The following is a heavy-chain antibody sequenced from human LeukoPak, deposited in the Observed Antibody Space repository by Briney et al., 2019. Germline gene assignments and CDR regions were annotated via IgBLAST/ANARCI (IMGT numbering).Heavy chain of an antibody. Sequence: PGGSLRLSCAASGFDFSSHNMHWVRQAPGKGLEWLAVVWYDGINNVLADSVKGRITLSRDNSNKTLSLQINNLRGEDTAVYFCAKDRSGTWSFDSGGGGTVVTVSS. J-gene: IGHJ4*02. CDR3: AKDRSGTWSFDS. CDR1: GFDFSSHN. V-gene: IGHV3-30*02. CDR2: VWYDGINN. D-gene: IGHD3-3*01.